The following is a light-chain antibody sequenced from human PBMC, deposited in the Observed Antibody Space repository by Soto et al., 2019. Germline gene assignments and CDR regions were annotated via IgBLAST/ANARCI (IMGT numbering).Light chain of an antibody. Sequence: QSALTQPASVSGSPGQSITMSCTGTTSDVGSYSLLSWYQQHPGKAPKLMIYEDSKRPSGVSNRFSGSKSGNTASLTISGLQADDEADYYCYSYAGSSIYVFGTG. CDR2: EDS. J-gene: IGLJ1*01. V-gene: IGLV2-23*01. CDR3: YSYAGSSIYV. CDR1: TSDVGSYSL.